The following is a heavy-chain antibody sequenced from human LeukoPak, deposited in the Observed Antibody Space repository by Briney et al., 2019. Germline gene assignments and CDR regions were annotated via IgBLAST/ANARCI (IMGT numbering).Heavy chain of an antibody. CDR2: IKQGGSER. D-gene: IGHD7-27*01. CDR1: GFSFSSYA. CDR3: ARAKLGGTFFDI. J-gene: IGHJ3*02. Sequence: GRSLRLSCAPSGFSFSSYAMHWVRQAPGKGLEWVANIKQGGSERYYVDSVKGRFTISRDNAKNSLYLQMNSLRAEDTAVYYCARAKLGGTFFDIWGQGTMITVSS. V-gene: IGHV3-7*04.